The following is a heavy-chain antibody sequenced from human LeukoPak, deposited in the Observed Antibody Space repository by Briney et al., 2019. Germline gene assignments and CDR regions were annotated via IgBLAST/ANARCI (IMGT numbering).Heavy chain of an antibody. J-gene: IGHJ4*02. CDR3: ARGRYLTTGGGAAAGFLDY. CDR1: GFTFSSYE. CDR2: INHSGST. Sequence: GSLRLSCAASGFTFSSYEMNWIRQPPGKGLEWIGEINHSGSTNYNPSLKRRVTISVDTSQNQFSVRLNSVTAADTAVYYCARGRYLTTGGGAAAGFLDYWGQGTLVTVSS. V-gene: IGHV4-34*01. D-gene: IGHD6-13*01.